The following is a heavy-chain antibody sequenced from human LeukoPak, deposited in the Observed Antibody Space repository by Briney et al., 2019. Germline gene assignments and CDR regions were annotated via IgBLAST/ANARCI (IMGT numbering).Heavy chain of an antibody. V-gene: IGHV1-18*01. D-gene: IGHD5/OR15-5a*01. J-gene: IGHJ4*02. CDR1: GYTFTNYG. CDR3: ARDLRTATSKGIAFDY. CDR2: ISGYNGNT. Sequence: ASVKVSCKPSGYTFTNYGTSWVRQAPGQELEWTGWISGYNGNTNYAQKLQGRVTMTTDTSTSTAYMELRSLRSDDTAVYYCARDLRTATSKGIAFDYWGQGTLVTVSS.